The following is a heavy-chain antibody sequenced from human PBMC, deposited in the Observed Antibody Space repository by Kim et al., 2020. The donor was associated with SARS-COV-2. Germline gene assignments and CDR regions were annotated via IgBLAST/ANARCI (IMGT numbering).Heavy chain of an antibody. CDR1: GYTFSTYY. Sequence: ASVKVSCKASGYTFSTYYMHWVRQAPGQGLEWMGIINPSGDSTSYAQRFQGRVTMTRDTSTGTVYMELNSLRSEDTATYYCARGSRGEYCTGGRCYPGYYYSGMDVWGQGTTVTVSS. V-gene: IGHV1-46*01. CDR2: INPSGDST. D-gene: IGHD2-15*01. CDR3: ARGSRGEYCTGGRCYPGYYYSGMDV. J-gene: IGHJ6*02.